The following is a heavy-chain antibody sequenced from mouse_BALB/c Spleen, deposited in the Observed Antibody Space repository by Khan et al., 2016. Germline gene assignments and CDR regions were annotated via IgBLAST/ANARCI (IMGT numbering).Heavy chain of an antibody. CDR1: GYSITSDYA. CDR3: ARYVSTILADNFDY. CDR2: ISYSGST. D-gene: IGHD1-1*01. J-gene: IGHJ2*01. Sequence: QLQESGPGLVKPSQSLSLTCTVTGYSITSDYAWNWIRQFPGNKLEWMGYISYSGSTSYNPSLKSRISITRDTSKNQFFLQLNSVPTEDTATYYSARYVSTILADNFDYWCQATTLSVSS. V-gene: IGHV3-2*02.